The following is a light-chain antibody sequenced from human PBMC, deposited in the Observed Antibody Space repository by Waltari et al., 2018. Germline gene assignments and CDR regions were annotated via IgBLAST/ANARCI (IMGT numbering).Light chain of an antibody. CDR2: EVS. J-gene: IGLJ2*01. V-gene: IGLV2-14*01. Sequence: QSALTQPASVSGSPGQSITISCTGTSSDVGGYNYVSWYQQHPGKAPKLMMYEVSNRPAGVANRCSCSKSGNTASLTISGLQAEDEADYYCSSYTSSSTRGVVFGGGTKLTVL. CDR3: SSYTSSSTRGVV. CDR1: SSDVGGYNY.